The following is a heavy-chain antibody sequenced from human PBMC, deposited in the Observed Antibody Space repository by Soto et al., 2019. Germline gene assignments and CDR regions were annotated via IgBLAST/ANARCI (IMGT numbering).Heavy chain of an antibody. CDR3: ARDIVVVPAVYYYYGMDV. Sequence: AAVKVSCKASGGTFSSYAISWVRQAPGQGLEWMGGIIPIFGTANYAQKFQGRVTITADESTSTAYMELSSLRSEDTAVYYCARDIVVVPAVYYYYGMDVWGQGTTVTVSS. V-gene: IGHV1-69*13. J-gene: IGHJ6*02. D-gene: IGHD2-2*01. CDR1: GGTFSSYA. CDR2: IIPIFGTA.